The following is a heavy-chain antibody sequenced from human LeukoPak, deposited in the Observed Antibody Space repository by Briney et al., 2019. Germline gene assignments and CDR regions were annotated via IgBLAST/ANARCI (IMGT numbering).Heavy chain of an antibody. D-gene: IGHD5-18*01. CDR1: GGSISSSIYY. CDR2: IYYYGIT. CDR3: ARGDRGPLPRIQSWFDP. V-gene: IGHV4-39*07. Sequence: SETLSLTCTVSGGSISSSIYYRGCVRQPPGKGRGWTGSIYYYGITYYGPSLKSRVTISVDASKNQSSLKLSSVTAADTAVYYCARGDRGPLPRIQSWFDPWGQGTLVTVSS. J-gene: IGHJ5*02.